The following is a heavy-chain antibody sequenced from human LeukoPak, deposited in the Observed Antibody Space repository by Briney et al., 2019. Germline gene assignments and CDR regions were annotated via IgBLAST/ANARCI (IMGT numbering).Heavy chain of an antibody. V-gene: IGHV4-61*02. CDR3: ARDRSTVTPPQPDAFDV. J-gene: IGHJ3*01. Sequence: SETLSLTRTVSGGSISSSDYYGRWIRQPAGKGLELLGRIYSRGTTNFNPSLRSRVTMSLDTSKNQFSLKLNSVTGADTAVYYGARDRSTVTPPQPDAFDVWGQGTLVTVSS. CDR2: IYSRGTT. CDR1: GGSISSSDYY. D-gene: IGHD4-17*01.